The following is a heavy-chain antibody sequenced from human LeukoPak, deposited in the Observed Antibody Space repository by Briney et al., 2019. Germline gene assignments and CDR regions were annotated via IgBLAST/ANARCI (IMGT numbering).Heavy chain of an antibody. CDR3: ARDQLMTTVTTDYYYGMDV. J-gene: IGHJ6*02. CDR1: GGSISSGGYY. D-gene: IGHD4-17*01. V-gene: IGHV4-31*03. CDR2: IYYSGST. Sequence: TLSLTCTVSGGSISSGGYYWSWIRQHPGKGLEWIGYIYYSGSTYYNPSLKSRVTISVDTSKNQFSLKLSSVTAADTAVYYCARDQLMTTVTTDYYYGMDVWGQGTTVTVSS.